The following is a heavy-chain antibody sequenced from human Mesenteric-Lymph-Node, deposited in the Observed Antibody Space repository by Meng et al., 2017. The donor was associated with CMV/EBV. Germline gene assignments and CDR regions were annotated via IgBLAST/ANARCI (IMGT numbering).Heavy chain of an antibody. Sequence: SVQVSCKASGYTFTGYYMHWVRQAPGQGLEWMGWINPVSGDTNYAQKFQGRVTMTGDTSITTAYIELSRLRPDDTAVYYCAIGYTEYQQVFYYYYGMDVWGQGTTVTVSS. CDR2: INPVSGDT. J-gene: IGHJ6*02. CDR1: GYTFTGYY. D-gene: IGHD1-14*01. V-gene: IGHV1-2*02. CDR3: AIGYTEYQQVFYYYYGMDV.